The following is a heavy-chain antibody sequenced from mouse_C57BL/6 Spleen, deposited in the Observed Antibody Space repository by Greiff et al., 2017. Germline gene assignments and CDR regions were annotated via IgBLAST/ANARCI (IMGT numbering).Heavy chain of an antibody. CDR2: IDPSDSYT. Sequence: QVQLQQPGAELVRPGTSVKLSCKASGYTFTSYWMHWVKQRPGQGLEWIGVIDPSDSYTNYNQKFKGKATLTVDTSSSTAYMQLSSLTSEDSAVYYDASAITTVVATKDYAMDYWGQGTTVTVSS. V-gene: IGHV1-59*01. CDR1: GYTFTSYW. J-gene: IGHJ4*01. D-gene: IGHD1-1*01. CDR3: ASAITTVVATKDYAMDY.